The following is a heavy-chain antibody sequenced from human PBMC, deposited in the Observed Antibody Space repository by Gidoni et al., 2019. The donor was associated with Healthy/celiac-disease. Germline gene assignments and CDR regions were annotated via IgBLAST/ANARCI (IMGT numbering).Heavy chain of an antibody. CDR2: IKSKTDGGTT. J-gene: IGHJ4*02. V-gene: IGHV3-15*01. CDR1: GFTFSNAW. CDR3: TTAGYSSGWWEYYFDY. D-gene: IGHD6-19*01. Sequence: EVQLVESGGGLVKPGGSLRLSCAASGFTFSNAWWSWVRQAPGTGLEWVGRIKSKTDGGTTDYAAPVKGRFTISRDDSKNTLYLQMNSLKTEDTAVYYCTTAGYSSGWWEYYFDYWGQGTLVTVSS.